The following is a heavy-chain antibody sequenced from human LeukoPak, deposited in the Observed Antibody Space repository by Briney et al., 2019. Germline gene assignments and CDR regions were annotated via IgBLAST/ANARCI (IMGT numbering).Heavy chain of an antibody. Sequence: PSETLSLTCTVSGGSISSGSYYWSWIRQPAGKGLEWIGRIYTSGSTNYNPSLKSRVTISVDTSKNQFSLKLSSVTAADTAVYYCARGKLGYCSGGSCSSNYFDYWGQGTLVTVSS. V-gene: IGHV4-61*02. D-gene: IGHD2-15*01. J-gene: IGHJ4*02. CDR3: ARGKLGYCSGGSCSSNYFDY. CDR2: IYTSGST. CDR1: GGSISSGSYY.